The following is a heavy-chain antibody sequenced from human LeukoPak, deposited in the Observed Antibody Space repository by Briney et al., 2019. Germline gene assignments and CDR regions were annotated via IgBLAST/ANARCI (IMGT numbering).Heavy chain of an antibody. CDR3: ARARGLPGATVTSSRYYYYYGMDV. J-gene: IGHJ6*02. CDR1: GYTFTSYG. V-gene: IGHV1-18*01. Sequence: ASVKVSCKASGYTFTSYGISWVRQAPGQGLEWMGWISAYNGNTNYAQKLQGRVTMTTDTSTSTAYMELRSLRSDDTAVYYCARARGLPGATVTSSRYYYYYGMDVWAKGPRSPSP. D-gene: IGHD4-17*01. CDR2: ISAYNGNT.